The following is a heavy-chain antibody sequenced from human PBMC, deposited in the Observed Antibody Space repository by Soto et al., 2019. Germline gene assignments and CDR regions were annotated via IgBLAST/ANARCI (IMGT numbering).Heavy chain of an antibody. J-gene: IGHJ5*02. CDR2: IFAHAHT. D-gene: IGHD6-13*01. CDR3: VASLAASGLNWLDP. Sequence: SETLSLTCIVSGGSISEKYWNWVRQPPGKGLEWIGLIFAHAHTDYNPSLKSRVTMSVDASKNQFSLRLTSMTAADTAVYYCVASLAASGLNWLDPWGRGTLVTVSS. V-gene: IGHV4-4*07. CDR1: GGSISEKY.